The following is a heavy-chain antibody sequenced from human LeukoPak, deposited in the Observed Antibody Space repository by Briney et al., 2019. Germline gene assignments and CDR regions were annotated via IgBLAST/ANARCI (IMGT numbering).Heavy chain of an antibody. CDR3: AKGVYYDFWTGRFDS. V-gene: IGHV3-9*03. CDR2: ISWNSGRI. Sequence: PGGPLRLSCAASGFTFEDYAMHWVRQAPGKGLEWVSGISWNSGRIGYADSVKGRFTISRDNAKNSLYLQMNSLRVEDMALYYCAKGVYYDFWTGRFDSWGQGTLVTVSS. D-gene: IGHD3/OR15-3a*01. J-gene: IGHJ4*02. CDR1: GFTFEDYA.